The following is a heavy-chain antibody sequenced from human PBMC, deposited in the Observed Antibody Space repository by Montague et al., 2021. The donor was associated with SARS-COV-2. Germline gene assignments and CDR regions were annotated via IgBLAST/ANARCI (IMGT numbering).Heavy chain of an antibody. CDR1: GVSISSYY. CDR2: IYFSGST. Sequence: SETLSLTCTVSGVSISSYYCSWIRQPPGKGLEWIWCIYFSGSTNYNPSLQSRVTIPLDTSKNQFSLKLSSVTAADTAVYYCARHGRFSVIVNTPRGAFDIWGQGTMVTVSS. CDR3: ARHGRFSVIVNTPRGAFDI. D-gene: IGHD3-22*01. V-gene: IGHV4-59*08. J-gene: IGHJ3*02.